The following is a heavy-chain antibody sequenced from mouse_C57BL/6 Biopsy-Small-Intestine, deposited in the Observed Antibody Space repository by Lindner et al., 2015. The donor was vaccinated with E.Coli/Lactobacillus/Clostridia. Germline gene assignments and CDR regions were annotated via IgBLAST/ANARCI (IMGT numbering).Heavy chain of an antibody. Sequence: SVKVSCKGSGYIFTTYYIHWVRQAPGQGLEWMGIINPRGGTTTYSQRFQGRITMTTDTSTSTVFMELDSLRSEDTAVYYCARASGYSYAYDWWGQGSLVTVS. CDR1: GYIFTTYY. CDR2: INPRGGTT. J-gene: IGHJ3*02. D-gene: IGHD2-12*01. V-gene: IGHV1-85*01. CDR3: ARASGYSYAYDW.